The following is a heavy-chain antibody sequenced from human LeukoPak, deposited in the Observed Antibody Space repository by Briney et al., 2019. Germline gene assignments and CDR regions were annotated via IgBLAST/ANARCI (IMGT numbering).Heavy chain of an antibody. CDR3: ARDPSIAARLGYYYYMDV. D-gene: IGHD6-6*01. CDR1: GGTFSSYA. V-gene: IGHV1-69*04. J-gene: IGHJ6*03. CDR2: IIPILGIA. Sequence: GASVKVSCKASGGTFSSYAISWVRQAPGQGLEWMGRIIPILGIANYAQKFQGRVTITADKSTSTAYMELSSLRSEDTAVYYCARDPSIAARLGYYYYMDVWGKGTTVTVSS.